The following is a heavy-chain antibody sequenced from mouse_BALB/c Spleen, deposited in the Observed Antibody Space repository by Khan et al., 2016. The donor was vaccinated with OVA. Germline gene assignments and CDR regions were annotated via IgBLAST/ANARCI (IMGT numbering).Heavy chain of an antibody. V-gene: IGHV3-2*02. D-gene: IGHD1-1*02. CDR3: ARRAYYANWYFDV. CDR2: ISYSGST. CDR1: GYSITSDYA. Sequence: EVQLQESGPGLVKPSQSLSLTCTVTGYSITSDYAWNWIRQFPGNKLEWMGYISYSGSTSYNPSLKSRISITRDTSKNQFFLPLNSVTTGDTATYYCARRAYYANWYFDVWGAGTTVTVSS. J-gene: IGHJ1*01.